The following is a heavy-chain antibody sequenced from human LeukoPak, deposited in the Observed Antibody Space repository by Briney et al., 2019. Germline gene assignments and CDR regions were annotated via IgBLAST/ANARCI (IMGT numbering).Heavy chain of an antibody. CDR1: GYTFTSYG. V-gene: IGHV1-18*01. CDR3: ARDVDIVATWDYYYGMDV. D-gene: IGHD5-12*01. J-gene: IGHJ6*02. Sequence: ASVKVSCKASGYTFTSYGISWVRQAPGQGLEWMGWISAYNGNTNYAQKLQGRVTMTTDTSTSPAYMELRSLRSDDTAVYYCARDVDIVATWDYYYGMDVWGQGTTVTISS. CDR2: ISAYNGNT.